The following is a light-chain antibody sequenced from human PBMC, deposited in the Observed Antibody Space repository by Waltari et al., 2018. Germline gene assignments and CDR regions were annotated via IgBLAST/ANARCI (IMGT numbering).Light chain of an antibody. J-gene: IGKJ4*01. Sequence: DIVMTQTPLSLPITPGAPASISCRSSQSLLHSNGNTYLHWYLQKPGQSPQLLIYGGSNRASGVPDRFSGSGSGTDVTLKISKVEAEYVGVYYCVQAIAFPPTFGGGTKVEIK. CDR2: GGS. CDR1: QSLLHSNGNTY. CDR3: VQAIAFPPT. V-gene: IGKV2-40*01.